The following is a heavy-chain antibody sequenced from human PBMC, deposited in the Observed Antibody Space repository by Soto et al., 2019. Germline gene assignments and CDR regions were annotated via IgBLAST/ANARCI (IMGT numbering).Heavy chain of an antibody. CDR1: GFTFSSYA. D-gene: IGHD3-22*01. J-gene: IGHJ4*02. V-gene: IGHV3-23*01. Sequence: EVQLLVSGGGLVQPGGSLRLSCAASGFTFSSYAMNWVRQAPGEGLEWVSTITNTGGDKIYADSVKGRFTISRDNSKSTLYLQMNSLRAEDTAVYYCAKGGYDSSGHSLYQFDSWGQGTLVTVSS. CDR2: ITNTGGDK. CDR3: AKGGYDSSGHSLYQFDS.